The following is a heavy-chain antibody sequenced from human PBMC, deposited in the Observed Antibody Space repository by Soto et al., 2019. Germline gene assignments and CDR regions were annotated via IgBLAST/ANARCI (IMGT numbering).Heavy chain of an antibody. J-gene: IGHJ6*02. V-gene: IGHV1-69*05. CDR1: GGTFSSYA. CDR3: AQRTPEYGMDV. CDR2: IIPIFGTA. Sequence: SVKVSCKASGGTFSSYAISWVRQAPGQGLEWMGGIIPIFGTANYAQKFQGRLTITKDTTKNQVVLTMTNMDPVDTATYYCAQRTPEYGMDVWGQGTMVTVSS.